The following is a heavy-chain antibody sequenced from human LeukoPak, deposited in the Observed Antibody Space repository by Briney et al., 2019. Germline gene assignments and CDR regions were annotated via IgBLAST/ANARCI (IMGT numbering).Heavy chain of an antibody. CDR1: GFTFSSYW. Sequence: AGGSLRLSYAASGFTFSSYWLSWARQAPGKGLEWVANIKQDGSEKYHVNSVKGRFTISRDNAKHSLYLQMNSLRAEDTAVYYCARAETTAAPNYYYYYYMDVWGKGTTVTVSS. D-gene: IGHD4-17*01. V-gene: IGHV3-7*01. CDR3: ARAETTAAPNYYYYYYMDV. CDR2: IKQDGSEK. J-gene: IGHJ6*03.